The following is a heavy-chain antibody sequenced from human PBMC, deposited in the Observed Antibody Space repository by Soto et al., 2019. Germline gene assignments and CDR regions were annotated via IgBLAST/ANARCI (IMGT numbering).Heavy chain of an antibody. CDR3: AIHPMYCGGLHCCPPPEAFNI. Sequence: GSLKISCKASGYTFTSYCIGWVRQMPGKGLEWMGIMYPGDADTRYSPSFDGQVTISADTSTSTAYLQWSSLKASDTAMYYCAIHPMYCGGLHCCPPPEAFNIWGPATMVTVSS. CDR2: MYPGDADT. J-gene: IGHJ3*02. V-gene: IGHV5-51*01. D-gene: IGHD2-21*01. CDR1: GYTFTSYC.